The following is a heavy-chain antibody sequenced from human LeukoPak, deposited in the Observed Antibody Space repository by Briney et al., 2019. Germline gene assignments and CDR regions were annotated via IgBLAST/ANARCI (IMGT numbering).Heavy chain of an antibody. CDR1: GFTFSSYA. V-gene: IGHV3-64*01. J-gene: IGHJ4*02. CDR2: ISSNGGST. CDR3: ARGPRYSFY. D-gene: IGHD6-13*01. Sequence: GGSLRLSCAASGFTFSSYAMHWVRQARGKGLEYVSAISSNGGSTYYANSVKGRFTISRDQANNTLYLQMNTLRDEDTAVYYCARGPRYSFYWGQGTLVSVSS.